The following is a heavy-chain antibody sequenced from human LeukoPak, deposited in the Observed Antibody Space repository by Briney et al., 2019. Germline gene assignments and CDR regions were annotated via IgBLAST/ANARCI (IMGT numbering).Heavy chain of an antibody. Sequence: PSETLSLTCAVYGGSFSGYYWSWIRQPAGKGLEWIGRIYTSGSTNYNPSLKSRVTMSVDTSKNQFSPKLSSVTAADTAVYYCARAVVIAPYSFDYWGQGTLVTVSS. J-gene: IGHJ4*02. CDR2: IYTSGST. V-gene: IGHV4-59*10. CDR1: GGSFSGYY. D-gene: IGHD2-21*01. CDR3: ARAVVIAPYSFDY.